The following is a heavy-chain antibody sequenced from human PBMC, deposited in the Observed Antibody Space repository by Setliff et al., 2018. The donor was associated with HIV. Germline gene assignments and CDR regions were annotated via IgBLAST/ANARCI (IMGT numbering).Heavy chain of an antibody. J-gene: IGHJ3*01. V-gene: IGHV5-51*01. D-gene: IGHD2-21*01. CDR2: IYPDDSDI. Sequence: GESLKISCKALDYTFTTYWIAWVRQMPGEGLEWMGIIYPDDSDIRYNPSFQNQITISADKSIATAYLQLSNLKASDTATYYCARRDGRSMNAFQIWGPGTMVTVSS. CDR3: ARRDGRSMNAFQI. CDR1: DYTFTTYW.